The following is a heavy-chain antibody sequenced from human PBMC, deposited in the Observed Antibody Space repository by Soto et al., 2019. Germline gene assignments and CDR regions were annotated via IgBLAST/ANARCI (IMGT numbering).Heavy chain of an antibody. CDR2: ISGSGGST. Sequence: GGSLRLSCAASGFTFSSYAMSWVRQAPGKGLEWVSAISGSGGSTYYADSVKGRFTISRDNSKNTLYLQMNSLRAEDTAVYYCAKDRTVSSGAFPDFQHWGQGTLVTVSS. V-gene: IGHV3-23*01. D-gene: IGHD3-10*01. CDR1: GFTFSSYA. J-gene: IGHJ1*01. CDR3: AKDRTVSSGAFPDFQH.